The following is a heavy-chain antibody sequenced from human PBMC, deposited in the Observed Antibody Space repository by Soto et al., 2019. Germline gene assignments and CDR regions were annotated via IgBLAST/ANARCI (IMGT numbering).Heavy chain of an antibody. V-gene: IGHV3-74*01. Sequence: EVPLVESGGGLVQPGGSLRLSCAASGFTFSSYWMHWVRQAPGKGLVGVSRINSDGSSTSYADSVKGRFTISRDNAKNTLDLQMNSLRAEDTAVYYCARGGRLNWYFDLWGRGTLVTVSS. CDR1: GFTFSSYW. CDR3: ARGGRLNWYFDL. J-gene: IGHJ2*01. D-gene: IGHD1-26*01. CDR2: INSDGSST.